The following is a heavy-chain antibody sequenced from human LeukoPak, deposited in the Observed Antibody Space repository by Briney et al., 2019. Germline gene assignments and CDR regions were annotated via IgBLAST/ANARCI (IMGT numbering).Heavy chain of an antibody. V-gene: IGHV1-2*06. CDR2: INPNSGDT. Sequence: GASVKVSCKASGYTFTGYHMHWVRQAPGRGLEWMGRINPNSGDTNYAQKFQGRVTMTRDTSITTAYMELSRLRSDDTAMYYCARDYCSSTSCLFDYWGQGTLVTVSS. CDR3: ARDYCSSTSCLFDY. CDR1: GYTFTGYH. J-gene: IGHJ4*02. D-gene: IGHD2-2*01.